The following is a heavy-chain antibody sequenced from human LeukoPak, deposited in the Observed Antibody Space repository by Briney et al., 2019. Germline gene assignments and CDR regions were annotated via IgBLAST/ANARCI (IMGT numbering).Heavy chain of an antibody. Sequence: SETLSLTCTVSGASISSYYWSWIRQPPGKGVEWIGFLYDSGSTNYNPSLKSRVTISVDTSKNQFSLNLSSVTAADTAVYYCAKHGGSWTIDYWGQGTLVTVSS. CDR3: AKHGGSWTIDY. J-gene: IGHJ4*02. V-gene: IGHV4-59*08. CDR1: GASISSYY. D-gene: IGHD6-13*01. CDR2: LYDSGST.